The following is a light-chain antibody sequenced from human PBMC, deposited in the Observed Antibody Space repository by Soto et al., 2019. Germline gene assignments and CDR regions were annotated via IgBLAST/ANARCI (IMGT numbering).Light chain of an antibody. J-gene: IGKJ1*01. CDR3: QQYGSSPRT. V-gene: IGKV3-20*01. Sequence: EIVLTQSPGTLSLSPGERATLSCRAGQSVSSSYLAWYQQKPGQAPRLLIYGASSRATGIPDRFSGSGSGTDFTLTISRLEPEDFAMYYCQQYGSSPRTFGQGTKVDIK. CDR2: GAS. CDR1: QSVSSSY.